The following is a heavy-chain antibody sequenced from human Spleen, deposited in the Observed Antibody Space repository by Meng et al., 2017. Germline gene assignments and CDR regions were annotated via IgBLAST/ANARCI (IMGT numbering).Heavy chain of an antibody. D-gene: IGHD5-18*01. V-gene: IGHV3-74*01. CDR1: GFTFRTYW. J-gene: IGHJ5*02. CDR3: ARGMSGYSYGYSFDP. CDR2: VSGDGSAA. Sequence: GESLKISCAASGFTFRTYWMHWVRQAPGKGLVWVSRVSGDGSAASYADSVKGRFTISRDNAKNTLYLQMNSLRAEDTAVYYCARGMSGYSYGYSFDPWGQGTLVTVSS.